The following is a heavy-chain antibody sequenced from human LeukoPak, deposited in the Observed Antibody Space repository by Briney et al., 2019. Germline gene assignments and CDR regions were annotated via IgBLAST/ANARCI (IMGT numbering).Heavy chain of an antibody. CDR3: AKDSYGDYVEGPVDY. D-gene: IGHD4-17*01. V-gene: IGHV3-23*01. CDR2: ISGSGGST. J-gene: IGHJ4*02. CDR1: GFIFSSYA. Sequence: GGSLRLSCAASGFIFSSYAMSWVRQAPGKGLEWVSGISGSGGSTYYADSVKGRFTISRDNSKNTLYLQMNSLRAEDTAVYYCAKDSYGDYVEGPVDYWGQGTLVTVSS.